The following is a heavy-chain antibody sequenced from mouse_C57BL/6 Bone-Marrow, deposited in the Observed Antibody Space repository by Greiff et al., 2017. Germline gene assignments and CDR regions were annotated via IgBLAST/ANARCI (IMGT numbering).Heavy chain of an antibody. Sequence: VKLMESGAELARPGASVKLSCKASGYTFTSYGISWVKQRTGQGLEWIGEIYPRSGNTYYNEKFKGKATLTADKSSSTAYMELRSLTSEDSAVYFCARSVRLLAWFAYWGQGTLVTVSA. D-gene: IGHD2-3*01. CDR2: IYPRSGNT. CDR3: ARSVRLLAWFAY. CDR1: GYTFTSYG. V-gene: IGHV1-81*01. J-gene: IGHJ3*01.